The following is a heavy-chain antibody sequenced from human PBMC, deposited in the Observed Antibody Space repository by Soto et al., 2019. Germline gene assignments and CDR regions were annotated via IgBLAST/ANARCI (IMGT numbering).Heavy chain of an antibody. CDR2: INVGNGNT. J-gene: IGHJ5*02. V-gene: IGHV1-3*01. D-gene: IGHD6-13*01. CDR1: GYIFASYA. CDR3: ARDLSSWSPSGFDP. Sequence: ASVKVSCKASGYIFASYAMHWVRQAPGQRLEWMGWINVGNGNTRYSQNFQGRVTITRDTSASTAYMELSSLRSEDTAVYYCARDLSSWSPSGFDPWGQGTLVTVSS.